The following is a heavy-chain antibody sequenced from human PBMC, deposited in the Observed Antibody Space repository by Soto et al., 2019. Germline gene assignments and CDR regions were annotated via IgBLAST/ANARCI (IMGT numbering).Heavy chain of an antibody. D-gene: IGHD6-13*01. J-gene: IGHJ4*02. V-gene: IGHV3-23*01. CDR1: GFTFSTYG. Sequence: GGSLRLSCAASGFTFSTYGLSWVRQAPGEGLEWVSSISGGGDITYNEDSVEGRFTISRDSSKSTLYLQMSSLRAEDTAIYYCAKYAASSWSLFEFWGQGXLVTVPS. CDR3: AKYAASSWSLFEF. CDR2: ISGGGDIT.